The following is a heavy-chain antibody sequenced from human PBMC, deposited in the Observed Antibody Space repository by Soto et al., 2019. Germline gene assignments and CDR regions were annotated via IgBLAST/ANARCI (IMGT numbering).Heavy chain of an antibody. Sequence: SETLSLTCAVYGGSFSGYYWSWIRQPPGKGLEWIGEINHSGSTNYNPSLKSRVTISVDTSKNQFSLKLSSVTAADTAVYYCARGMTTVIPYYYYYMDVWGKGTTVTVSS. CDR3: ARGMTTVIPYYYYYMDV. J-gene: IGHJ6*03. CDR1: GGSFSGYY. D-gene: IGHD4-4*01. V-gene: IGHV4-34*01. CDR2: INHSGST.